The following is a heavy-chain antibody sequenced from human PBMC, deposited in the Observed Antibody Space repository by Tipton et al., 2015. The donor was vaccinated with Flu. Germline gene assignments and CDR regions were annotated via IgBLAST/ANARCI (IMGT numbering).Heavy chain of an antibody. CDR2: INHSGST. J-gene: IGHJ4*02. CDR1: GGSFSGGSFSAYY. CDR3: ARLSYYDVDLKNFYFDH. D-gene: IGHD3-10*02. V-gene: IGHV4-34*01. Sequence: LSLTCAVYGGSFSGGSFSAYYWSWIRQPPGKGLEWIGEINHSGSTNYNPSLKTRVTISTDTSKSQFSLMLRSVTAADTAVYYCARLSYYDVDLKNFYFDHWGQGALVTVSS.